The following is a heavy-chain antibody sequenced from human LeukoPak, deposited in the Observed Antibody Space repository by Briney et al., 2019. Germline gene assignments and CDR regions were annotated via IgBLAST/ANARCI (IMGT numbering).Heavy chain of an antibody. Sequence: ASVKVSCKASGYTFTSYYMHWVRQAPGQGLEWMGIINPSGGSTSYAQKFQGRVTMTRDMSTSTVYMELSGLRSEDTAVYYCARDYYGSGTDLRDAFDIWGQGTMVTVSS. CDR1: GYTFTSYY. CDR3: ARDYYGSGTDLRDAFDI. CDR2: INPSGGST. J-gene: IGHJ3*02. V-gene: IGHV1-46*01. D-gene: IGHD3-10*01.